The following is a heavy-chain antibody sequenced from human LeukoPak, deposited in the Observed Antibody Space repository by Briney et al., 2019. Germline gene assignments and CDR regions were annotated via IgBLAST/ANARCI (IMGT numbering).Heavy chain of an antibody. CDR3: ARVDCSSTSCPYYYGMDV. Sequence: GESLKISCKGSGYSFTSYWIGWVRQMPGKGLEWMGIIYPGDSDTRYSPSFQGQVTISADKSISTAYLQWSSLKASDTAMYYCARVDCSSTSCPYYYGMDVWGQGTTVTVSS. CDR1: GYSFTSYW. D-gene: IGHD2-2*01. CDR2: IYPGDSDT. J-gene: IGHJ6*02. V-gene: IGHV5-51*01.